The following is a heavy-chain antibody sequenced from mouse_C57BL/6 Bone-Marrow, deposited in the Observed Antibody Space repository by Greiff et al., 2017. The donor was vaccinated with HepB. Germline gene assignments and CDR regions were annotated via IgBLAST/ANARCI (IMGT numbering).Heavy chain of an antibody. CDR3: TRRGIYDYALYY. Sequence: VQLPQPGAELVKPGASVQLSCKASGYTFTSYWMHWVKQRPGQGLEWIGMIHPNSGSTNYNEKFTSKATLTVDKSSSTAYMQLSSLTSEDSAVYYCTRRGIYDYALYYWGQGTTLTVSS. CDR2: IHPNSGST. V-gene: IGHV1-64*01. D-gene: IGHD2-4*01. CDR1: GYTFTSYW. J-gene: IGHJ2*01.